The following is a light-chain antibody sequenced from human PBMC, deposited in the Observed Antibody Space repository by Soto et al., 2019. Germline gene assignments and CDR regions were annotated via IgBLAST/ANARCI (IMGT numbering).Light chain of an antibody. Sequence: EIVLTQSPATLSLSPGERATLSCRASQTVSSYLAWYQQRPGQAPRLVMYDVSNRATGIPARFSGRGSGTDFTLTISGLAPEDFAVYYCQPRGNWPPVLTFGGGTKVEI. V-gene: IGKV3-11*01. CDR2: DVS. CDR3: QPRGNWPPVLT. J-gene: IGKJ4*01. CDR1: QTVSSY.